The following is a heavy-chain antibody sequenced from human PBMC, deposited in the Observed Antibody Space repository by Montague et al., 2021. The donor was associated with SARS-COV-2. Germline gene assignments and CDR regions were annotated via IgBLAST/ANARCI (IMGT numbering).Heavy chain of an antibody. Sequence: SLRLSCAASGFTFSSYAMHWVRQAPGKGLEWVSTVSRSGDTTYYADSVKGRFTISRDNSKTTLYLQVNSLRAEDTAIYYCAKLMTTGLHAFHIWGQGTMVTVSS. CDR2: VSRSGDTT. V-gene: IGHV3-23*01. J-gene: IGHJ3*02. CDR3: AKLMTTGLHAFHI. CDR1: GFTFSSYA. D-gene: IGHD4-11*01.